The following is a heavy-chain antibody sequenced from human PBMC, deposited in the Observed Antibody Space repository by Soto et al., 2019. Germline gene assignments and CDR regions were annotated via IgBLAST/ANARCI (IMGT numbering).Heavy chain of an antibody. J-gene: IGHJ4*02. CDR3: ARHGGYSSGWVFDY. V-gene: IGHV4-59*08. CDR1: GGSISSYY. Sequence: QVQLQESGPGLVKPSETLSLTCTVSGGSISSYYWSWIRQPPGKGLEWIGYIYYSGGTNYNPSLKSRVTISVDTSKNQSSLKLSSVPAADTAEYYCARHGGYSSGWVFDYWGQGTLVTVSS. CDR2: IYYSGGT. D-gene: IGHD6-19*01.